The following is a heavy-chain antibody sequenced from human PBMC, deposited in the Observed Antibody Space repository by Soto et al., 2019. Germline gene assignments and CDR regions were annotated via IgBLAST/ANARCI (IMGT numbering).Heavy chain of an antibody. V-gene: IGHV1-8*01. D-gene: IGHD2-15*01. CDR3: ARVILGYCSGGSCYPPYYYYYMDV. CDR1: GYTFTSYD. CDR2: MNPNSGNT. J-gene: IGHJ6*03. Sequence: QVQLAQSGAEVKKPGASVKVSCKASGYTFTSYDINWVRQATGQGLEWMGWMNPNSGNTGYAQKFQGRVTMTRNTSISTAYMELSSLRSEDTAVYYCARVILGYCSGGSCYPPYYYYYMDVWGKGTTVTVSS.